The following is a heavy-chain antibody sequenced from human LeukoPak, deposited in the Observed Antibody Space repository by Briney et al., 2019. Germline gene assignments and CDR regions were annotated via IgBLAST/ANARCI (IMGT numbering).Heavy chain of an antibody. D-gene: IGHD2-15*01. Sequence: PGRSLRHSCAASGFTFSSYGMHWVRQAPGKGLEWVAVISYDGSNKYYADSVKGRFTISRDNSKNTLYLQMNSLRAEDTAVYYCAKDFVVVVAATSSMADYYGMDVWGQGTTVTVSS. CDR1: GFTFSSYG. CDR3: AKDFVVVVAATSSMADYYGMDV. V-gene: IGHV3-30*18. J-gene: IGHJ6*02. CDR2: ISYDGSNK.